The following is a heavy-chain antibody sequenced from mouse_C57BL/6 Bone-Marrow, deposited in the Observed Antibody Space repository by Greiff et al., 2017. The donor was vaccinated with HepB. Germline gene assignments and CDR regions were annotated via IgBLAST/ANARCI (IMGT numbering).Heavy chain of an antibody. CDR3: ARCGRYFDV. D-gene: IGHD4-1*01. CDR2: IYPGGGYT. CDR1: GYTFTNYW. Sequence: QVQLKESGAELVRPGTSVKMSCKASGYTFTNYWIGWAKQRPGHGLEWIGDIYPGGGYTNYNEKFKGKATLTADKSSSTAYMQFSSLTSEDSAIYYCARCGRYFDVWGTGTTVTVSS. J-gene: IGHJ1*03. V-gene: IGHV1-63*01.